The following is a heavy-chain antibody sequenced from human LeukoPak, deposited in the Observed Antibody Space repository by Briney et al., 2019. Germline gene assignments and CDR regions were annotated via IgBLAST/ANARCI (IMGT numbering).Heavy chain of an antibody. CDR3: ARLGYDIRAFDI. D-gene: IGHD2-8*01. CDR2: IHHSGSI. J-gene: IGHJ3*02. CDR1: GVSISSNLW. V-gene: IGHV4-4*02. Sequence: PSETLSLTCAVSGVSISSNLWWTWVRQPPGKGLEWIAEIHHSGSINYNPSLKSRVTISVDKAKNQFSLKLSSVTAADTAVYYCARLGYDIRAFDIWGQGTMVTVSS.